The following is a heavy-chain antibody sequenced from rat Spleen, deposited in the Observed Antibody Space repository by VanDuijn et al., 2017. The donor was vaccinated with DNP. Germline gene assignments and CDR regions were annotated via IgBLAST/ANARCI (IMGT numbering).Heavy chain of an antibody. Sequence: EVQLMETGGGLVQPGGSLKLSCVASGFTFDTYWMYWVRQAPGKGLEWIASITSDGGSTFYPDSVRGRFTISRDNAENTVYLQMSSLRSEDTATYYCARLRLEWEVRAMDAWGQGTSVTVSS. CDR3: ARLRLEWEVRAMDA. CDR2: ITSDGGST. D-gene: IGHD1-1*01. V-gene: IGHV5-58*01. CDR1: GFTFDTYW. J-gene: IGHJ4*01.